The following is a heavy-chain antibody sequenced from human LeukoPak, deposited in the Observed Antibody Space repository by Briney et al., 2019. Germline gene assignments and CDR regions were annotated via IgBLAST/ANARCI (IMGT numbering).Heavy chain of an antibody. CDR3: ARHNLQAYYIDS. CDR1: GASISSPSYY. CDR2: IYFNGVT. Sequence: SETLSLTCTVSGASISSPSYYWAWIRQPPGKGLEWIGSIYFNGVTYYNPSLRSRVTISVDTSKNQFSLKRTSVTTSDTSVYYCARHNLQAYYIDSWGQGTLVTVSS. V-gene: IGHV4-39*01. J-gene: IGHJ4*02. D-gene: IGHD5-24*01.